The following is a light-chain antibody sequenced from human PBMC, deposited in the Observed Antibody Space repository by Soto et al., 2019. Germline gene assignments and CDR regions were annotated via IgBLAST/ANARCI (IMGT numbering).Light chain of an antibody. CDR1: QSVSSSY. V-gene: IGKV3D-20*02. Sequence: EIVMTQSPASLSVPPGERATLSCRASQSVSSSYLAWYQQKPGQAPRLLIYAASTRATGIPARFSGSGSGTDFTLTISSLEPEDFAVYYCQQRGNRPPWTFGQGTKVDIK. CDR2: AAS. J-gene: IGKJ1*01. CDR3: QQRGNRPPWT.